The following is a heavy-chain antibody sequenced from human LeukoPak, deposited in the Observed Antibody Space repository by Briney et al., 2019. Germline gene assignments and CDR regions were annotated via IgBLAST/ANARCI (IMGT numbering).Heavy chain of an antibody. CDR1: GGSISSYY. CDR3: ARRRYSYGSYYFDY. CDR2: IYYGGST. V-gene: IGHV4-59*08. D-gene: IGHD5-18*01. Sequence: SETLSLTCTVSGGSISSYYWSWLRQPPGKGLEWIGYIYYGGSTNYNPSLKSRVTISVDTSKNQFSLKLSSVTAADTAVYYCARRRYSYGSYYFDYWGQGTLVTVSS. J-gene: IGHJ4*02.